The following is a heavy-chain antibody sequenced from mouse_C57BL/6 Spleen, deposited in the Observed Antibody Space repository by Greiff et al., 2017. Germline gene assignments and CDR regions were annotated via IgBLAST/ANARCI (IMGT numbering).Heavy chain of an antibody. V-gene: IGHV1-54*01. CDR1: GYAFTNYL. J-gene: IGHJ2*01. CDR3: ARSATYYSLDY. Sequence: VQLQQSGAELVRPGPSVKVSCKASGYAFTNYLIEWVKQRPGQGLEWIGVINPGSGGTNYNEKFKGKATLTADKSSSTAYMQLSSLTSEDSAVYFCARSATYYSLDYWGQGTTLTVSS. CDR2: INPGSGGT. D-gene: IGHD2-12*01.